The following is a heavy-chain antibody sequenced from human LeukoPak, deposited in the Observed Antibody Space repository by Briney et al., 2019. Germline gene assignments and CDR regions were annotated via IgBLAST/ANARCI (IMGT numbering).Heavy chain of an antibody. CDR2: IDMSATTI. CDR1: GFTFSDYY. D-gene: IGHD1-26*01. CDR3: TREVSGSLYFDY. J-gene: IGHJ4*02. Sequence: GGSLRLSCAASGFTFSDYYMGWIRQAPGKGLEWVSYIDMSATTIYYADSVKGRFTISRDNAKNTVYLQMNSLRAEDTAVYYCTREVSGSLYFDYWGQGTLVTVSS. V-gene: IGHV3-11*04.